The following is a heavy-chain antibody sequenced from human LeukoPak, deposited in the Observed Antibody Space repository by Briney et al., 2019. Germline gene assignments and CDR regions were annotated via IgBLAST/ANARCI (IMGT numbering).Heavy chain of an antibody. CDR3: ARDQYSSGPYD. CDR1: GFTFSSYS. CDR2: ISASTTYI. D-gene: IGHD6-19*01. J-gene: IGHJ4*02. V-gene: IGHV3-21*01. Sequence: PVGSLRLSCAASGFTFSSYSMNWVRQAPGKGLEWVSSISASTTYIYYADSLKGRFTISRDNAKNSLYLQMNSLRAEDTAVYYCARDQYSSGPYDWGQGTLVTVSS.